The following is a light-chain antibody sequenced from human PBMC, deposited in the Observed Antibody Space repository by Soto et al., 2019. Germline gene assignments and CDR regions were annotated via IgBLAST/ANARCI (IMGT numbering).Light chain of an antibody. V-gene: IGKV3-20*01. Sequence: EIVLTQSPGTLSLSPGERATLSCRASHSVSNSYLAWYQQRRGQAPRLLIYGASSRATGIPDRFSGSGSGTDFIITIIRLEPVDVAVYYCRQYCWSPRTFGQGTKVEIK. J-gene: IGKJ1*01. CDR1: HSVSNSY. CDR3: RQYCWSPRT. CDR2: GAS.